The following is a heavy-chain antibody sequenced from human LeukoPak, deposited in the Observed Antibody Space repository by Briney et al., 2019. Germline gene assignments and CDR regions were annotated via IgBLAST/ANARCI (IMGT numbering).Heavy chain of an antibody. CDR2: INHSGST. CDR1: GGSFSGYY. Sequence: SETLSLTCAVYGGSFSGYYWSWIRQPPGKGLEWIGEINHSGSTNYNPSLKSRVTISVDTSKNQFSLKLSSVTAADTAVYYCARVARWCSSTSCFHYFDYWGQGTLVTVSS. V-gene: IGHV4-34*01. D-gene: IGHD2-2*01. CDR3: ARVARWCSSTSCFHYFDY. J-gene: IGHJ4*02.